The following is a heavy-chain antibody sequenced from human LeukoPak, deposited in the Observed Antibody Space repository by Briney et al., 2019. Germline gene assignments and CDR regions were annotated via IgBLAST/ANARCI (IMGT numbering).Heavy chain of an antibody. CDR1: GGSISSYY. J-gene: IGHJ4*02. CDR2: IYYSGST. V-gene: IGHV4-59*01. CDR3: ARAGGWYPVDY. Sequence: SETLSLTCTVSGGSISSYYWSWIRQPPGKGLEWIGYIYYSGSTNYNPSLKSRVTISVDTSKNQFSLKLSSVTAADTAVYYCARAGGWYPVDYWGQGTLVTVSS. D-gene: IGHD6-19*01.